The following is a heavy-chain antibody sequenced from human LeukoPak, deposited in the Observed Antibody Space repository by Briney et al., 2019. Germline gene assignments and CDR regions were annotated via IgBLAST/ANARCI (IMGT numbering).Heavy chain of an antibody. CDR3: TRDDVDTAMYFDY. CDR1: GFIFCDYA. CDR2: IRSKAYGGTT. D-gene: IGHD5-18*01. J-gene: IGHJ4*02. V-gene: IGHV3-49*04. Sequence: GGSLRLSCTASGFIFCDYAMSWVRQAPGKGLEWGGFIRSKAYGGTTEYAASVKGRFTISRDDSKSIAYLQMNSLKTEDTAVYYCTRDDVDTAMYFDYWGQGTLVTVSS.